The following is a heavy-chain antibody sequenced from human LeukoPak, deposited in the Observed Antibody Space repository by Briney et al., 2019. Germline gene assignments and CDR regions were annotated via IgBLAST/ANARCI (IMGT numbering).Heavy chain of an antibody. Sequence: PGGSLRLSCAASGFTFSSYGMHWVRQAPGKGPEWVAFIRYDGSNKYYADSVKGRFTISRDNSKNTLYLQMNSLRAEDTAVYYCAKGAERFGDYYYMDVWGKGTTVTISS. D-gene: IGHD3-10*01. J-gene: IGHJ6*03. CDR2: IRYDGSNK. CDR1: GFTFSSYG. V-gene: IGHV3-30*02. CDR3: AKGAERFGDYYYMDV.